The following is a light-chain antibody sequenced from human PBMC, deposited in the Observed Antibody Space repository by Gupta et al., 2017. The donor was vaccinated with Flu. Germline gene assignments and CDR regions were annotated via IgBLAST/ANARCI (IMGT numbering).Light chain of an antibody. J-gene: IGKJ1*01. Sequence: DIQMTQSPSTLSASVGDRVTITCRASQSISSWLAWYQQKPGKAPKLLIYSASSLQGGVPSRFSGSGSGTEFTLTISSLQPGDFATYYCQQYDSYPETFGQGTKVEVK. CDR3: QQYDSYPET. V-gene: IGKV1-5*03. CDR1: QSISSW. CDR2: SAS.